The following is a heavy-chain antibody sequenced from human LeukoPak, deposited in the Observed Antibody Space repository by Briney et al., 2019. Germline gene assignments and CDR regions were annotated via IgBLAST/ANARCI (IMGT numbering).Heavy chain of an antibody. D-gene: IGHD6-13*01. CDR2: IYSGGST. Sequence: GGSVRLSCAASGFTVSSNYMSWVRQAPGKGLEWASVIYSGGSTYYADSVKGRFTISRDNSKNTLYLQMNSLRAEDTAVYYCAGTAAGTRWFDPWGQGTLVTVSS. CDR3: AGTAAGTRWFDP. J-gene: IGHJ5*02. CDR1: GFTVSSNY. V-gene: IGHV3-66*02.